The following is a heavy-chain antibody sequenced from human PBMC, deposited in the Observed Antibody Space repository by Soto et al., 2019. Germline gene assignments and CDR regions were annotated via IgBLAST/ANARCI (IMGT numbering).Heavy chain of an antibody. D-gene: IGHD2-15*01. CDR1: GFAFSHYP. Sequence: QVQLVESGGGVVQPGKSLRLSCAASGFAFSHYPVHWVRQAPGKGLEWVAVISYDGSNKYYEDSVKGRFTIFRDNSKNTLYLQMNSLRDEDTAVSYCVREGDCSAGSCSIFDYWGQGTRVTVPS. V-gene: IGHV3-30-3*01. CDR2: ISYDGSNK. CDR3: VREGDCSAGSCSIFDY. J-gene: IGHJ4*02.